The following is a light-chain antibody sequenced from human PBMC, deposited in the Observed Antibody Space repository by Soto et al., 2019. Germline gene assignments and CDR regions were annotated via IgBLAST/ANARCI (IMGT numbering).Light chain of an antibody. CDR1: QSVLFSSNNKNY. CDR3: QQYYNAPWT. V-gene: IGKV4-1*01. Sequence: DIVMTQSPDSLAVSLGERATINCQSSQSVLFSSNNKNYLAWYQQKPGQPPKLLISWASTRESGVPDRFSGSGSGTDFTLTISSLQAEDVAVYYCQQYYNAPWTFGQGTKVEIK. CDR2: WAS. J-gene: IGKJ1*01.